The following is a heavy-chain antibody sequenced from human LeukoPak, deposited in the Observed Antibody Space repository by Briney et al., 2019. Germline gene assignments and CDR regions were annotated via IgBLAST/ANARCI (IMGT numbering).Heavy chain of an antibody. CDR3: ASVGPDYYDSSGFDAFDI. J-gene: IGHJ3*02. D-gene: IGHD3-22*01. CDR2: IYPGDSDT. V-gene: IGHV5-51*01. Sequence: GESLKISCKGSGYSFTSYWIGWVRQMPGKGLEWMGIIYPGDSDTRYSPSFQGQVTISADKSISTAYLQWSSLKASDTAMYYCASVGPDYYDSSGFDAFDIWGQGTMVTVSS. CDR1: GYSFTSYW.